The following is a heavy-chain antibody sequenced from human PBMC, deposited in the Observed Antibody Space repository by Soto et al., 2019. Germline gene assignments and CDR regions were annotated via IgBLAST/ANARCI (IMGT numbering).Heavy chain of an antibody. J-gene: IGHJ6*02. CDR1: GYTFTSYD. V-gene: IGHV1-8*01. CDR2: MNPNSGNT. D-gene: IGHD6-6*01. Sequence: QVQLVQSGAEVKKPGASVKVSCKASGYTFTSYDINWVRQATGQGLEWMGWMNPNSGNTGYAQKFQGRVTMTRNTSISPAYMELSSLRAEDTAVYYCAGGAYSSSSGGGIYCYYGMDVWGQGTTVTVSS. CDR3: AGGAYSSSSGGGIYCYYGMDV.